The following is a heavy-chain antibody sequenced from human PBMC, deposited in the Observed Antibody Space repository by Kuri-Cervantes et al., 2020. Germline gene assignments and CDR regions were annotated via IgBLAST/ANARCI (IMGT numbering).Heavy chain of an antibody. CDR1: GYTFTSYD. CDR2: MNPSNGHR. CDR3: ARGYYDSRGFSYWYFDL. D-gene: IGHD3-22*01. V-gene: IGHV1-8*02. J-gene: IGHJ2*01. Sequence: ASVKVSCKASGYTFTSYDINWVRHATGQGLEWMGWMNPSNGHRGYAQKFQGRVTMTRNTSISTAYMELSSLRSEDTAMYYCARGYYDSRGFSYWYFDLWGRGTLVTVSS.